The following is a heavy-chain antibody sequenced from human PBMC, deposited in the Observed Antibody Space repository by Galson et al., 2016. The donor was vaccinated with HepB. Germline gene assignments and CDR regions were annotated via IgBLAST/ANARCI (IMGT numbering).Heavy chain of an antibody. V-gene: IGHV3-7*03. CDR3: ARNLHRYKVPTQGCYFDY. J-gene: IGHJ4*02. D-gene: IGHD1-14*01. Sequence: SLRLSCAASGFTLSDYWMSWVRQAPGKGLEWVANINQHGSAQYYVDSVKGRFTISRDAAKNSLFLEMNSLRAEDTAVYYCARNLHRYKVPTQGCYFDYWGKGTLVTVSS. CDR1: GFTLSDYW. CDR2: INQHGSAQ.